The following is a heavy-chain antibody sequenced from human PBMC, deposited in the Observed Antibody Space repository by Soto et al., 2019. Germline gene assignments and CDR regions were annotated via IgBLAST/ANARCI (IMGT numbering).Heavy chain of an antibody. CDR1: GGSISSGGYS. J-gene: IGHJ6*02. D-gene: IGHD2-2*01. V-gene: IGHV4-30-2*01. CDR2: IFHTGIT. Sequence: TLSLTCTVSGGSISSGGYSSSWIWHPPVTGLECIGYIFHTGITNSNPSLKSRVTMSVDKSKNQFSLMLTSVTAADTAVYYCTTDSSSWAYYYYYGMDVWGQGITVTTSS. CDR3: TTDSSSWAYYYYYGMDV.